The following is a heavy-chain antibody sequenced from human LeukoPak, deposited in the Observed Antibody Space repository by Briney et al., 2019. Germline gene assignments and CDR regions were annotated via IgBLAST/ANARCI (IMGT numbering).Heavy chain of an antibody. J-gene: IGHJ4*02. CDR2: ISSSSSTI. CDR1: GFTFSSYS. CDR3: AKGGGTGYSSSWYSN. D-gene: IGHD6-13*01. Sequence: GGSLRLSCAASGFTFSSYSMNWVRQAPGKGLEWVSYISSSSSTIYYADSVKGRFTISRDNAKNTLYLQMNSLRVEDTAMYYCAKGGGTGYSSSWYSNWGQGTLVTVSS. V-gene: IGHV3-48*01.